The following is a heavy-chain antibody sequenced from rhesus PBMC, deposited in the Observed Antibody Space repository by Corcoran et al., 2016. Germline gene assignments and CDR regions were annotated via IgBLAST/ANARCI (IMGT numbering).Heavy chain of an antibody. D-gene: IGHD6-25*01. CDR2: IYGSSGST. V-gene: IGHV4-76*01. J-gene: IGHJ4*01. CDR1: GYSISSGYD. Sequence: QVQLQESGPGVVKPSETLSLTCAVSGYSISSGYDWSWIRQPPGKGLEWIGYIYGSSGSTNYNPSLKNRVTISMDTSKNQFSLKLSSVTAADTAVYYCARDGGYSGSVGYWGQGVLVTVSS. CDR3: ARDGGYSGSVGY.